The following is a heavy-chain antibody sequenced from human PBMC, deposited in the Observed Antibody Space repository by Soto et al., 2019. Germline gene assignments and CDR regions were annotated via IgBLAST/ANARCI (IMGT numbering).Heavy chain of an antibody. D-gene: IGHD2-8*02. V-gene: IGHV4-34*01. J-gene: IGHJ4*02. CDR2: INHSGST. CDR1: GGSFSGYY. CDR3: ARGQSSLLLDC. Sequence: QVQLQQWGAGLLKPSETLSLTCAVYGGSFSGYYWSWIRQPPGKGLEWIGEINHSGSTNYNPSLKSRVTISVXTSKNQFSLKLSSVTAADTAVYYCARGQSSLLLDCWGQGVLVTVSS.